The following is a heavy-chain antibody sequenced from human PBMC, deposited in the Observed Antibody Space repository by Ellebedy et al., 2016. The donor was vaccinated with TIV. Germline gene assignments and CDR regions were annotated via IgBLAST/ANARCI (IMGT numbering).Heavy chain of an antibody. CDR1: GFTFSSYS. V-gene: IGHV3-21*01. CDR2: ISSSSSYI. Sequence: GGSLRLSCAASGFTFSSYSMNWVRQAPGKGLEWVSSISSSSSYIYYADSVKGRFTISRDNAKKSLYLQMNSLRAEDTAVYYCTKDSGWQHEYWGQGTLVTVSS. CDR3: TKDSGWQHEY. D-gene: IGHD4-23*01. J-gene: IGHJ4*02.